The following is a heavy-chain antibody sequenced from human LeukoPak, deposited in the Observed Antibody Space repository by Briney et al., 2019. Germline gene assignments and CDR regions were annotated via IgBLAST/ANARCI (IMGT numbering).Heavy chain of an antibody. CDR3: ARHPYYYYGSVKGAFDI. CDR2: IHYSGST. D-gene: IGHD3-10*01. V-gene: IGHV4-39*01. Sequence: SETLSLTCIVSGGSISSNSYYWGWIRQPPGKGLEWIGSIHYSGSTNYNPSLKSRVTISVDTSKNQFSLKLSSVTAADTAVYYCARHPYYYYGSVKGAFDIWGQGTMVTVSS. J-gene: IGHJ3*02. CDR1: GGSISSNSYY.